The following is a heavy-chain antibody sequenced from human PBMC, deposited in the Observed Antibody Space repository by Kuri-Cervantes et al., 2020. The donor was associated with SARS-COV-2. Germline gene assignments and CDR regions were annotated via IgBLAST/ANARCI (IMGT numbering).Heavy chain of an antibody. J-gene: IGHJ4*02. Sequence: ASVKVSCKASGYTFTSYYMHWVRQAPGQGLEWMGIINPSGGNTGYAQKFQGRVTMTRNTSISTAYMELSSLRSDDTAVYYYANAYGDYGEYYFDYWGQGTLVTVSS. D-gene: IGHD4-17*01. CDR1: GYTFTSYY. CDR2: INPSGGNT. CDR3: ANAYGDYGEYYFDY. V-gene: IGHV1-46*01.